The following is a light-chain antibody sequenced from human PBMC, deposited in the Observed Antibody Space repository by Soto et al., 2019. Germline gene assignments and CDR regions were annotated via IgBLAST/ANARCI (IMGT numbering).Light chain of an antibody. V-gene: IGKV1-8*01. CDR2: AAS. J-gene: IGKJ1*01. CDR1: QGISSY. CDR3: QQYYSYPRT. Sequence: AIRMTQSPSSLSASTGDRVTITRRASQGISSYLAWYQQIPGKAPKLLIYAASTLQSGVPSRFSGSGSGTDFTLTISCLQSEDFATYYCQQYYSYPRTFGQGTKVDIK.